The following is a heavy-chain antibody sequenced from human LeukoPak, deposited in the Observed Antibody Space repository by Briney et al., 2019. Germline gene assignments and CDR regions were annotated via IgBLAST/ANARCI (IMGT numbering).Heavy chain of an antibody. D-gene: IGHD2-15*01. J-gene: IGHJ2*01. V-gene: IGHV4-59*01. Sequence: PSETLSLTCTVSGGSISSYYWSWIRQSPGKGLEWIGYIYYSGRSNYNPSLKSRVTMSLDTSKNQFSLKLSSVTAADTAVYYCARDRRGSYWYSDLWGRGTLVTVSS. CDR2: IYYSGRS. CDR1: GGSISSYY. CDR3: ARDRRGSYWYSDL.